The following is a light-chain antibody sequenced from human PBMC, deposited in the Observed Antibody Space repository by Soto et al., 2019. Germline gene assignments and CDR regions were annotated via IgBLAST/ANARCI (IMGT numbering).Light chain of an antibody. CDR1: NSNIGSNT. J-gene: IGLJ1*01. V-gene: IGLV1-44*01. CDR2: SNN. CDR3: AAWDDSLNGYV. Sequence: PALTQPPSASGTPRQRGTVSCSGSNSNIGSNTVNWYQQLPGTAPKLLIYSNNQRPSGVPDRFSGSKSGTSASLAISGLQSEDEADYYCAAWDDSLNGYVFGTGTKVTVL.